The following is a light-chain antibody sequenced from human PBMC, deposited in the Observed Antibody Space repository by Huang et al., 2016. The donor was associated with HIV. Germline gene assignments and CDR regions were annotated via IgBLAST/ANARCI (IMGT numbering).Light chain of an antibody. CDR2: ATS. J-gene: IGKJ2*01. CDR3: QQSFATPYT. Sequence: DIQVTKSPSSLSASVGDRVTITCRASQSIRTYLNWYQQRPGAAPNLLIFATSSLQSGAPSRFSGNGSGRDFTLTITNLQPEDFATYYCQQSFATPYTFGQGTTLEIK. CDR1: QSIRTY. V-gene: IGKV1-39*01.